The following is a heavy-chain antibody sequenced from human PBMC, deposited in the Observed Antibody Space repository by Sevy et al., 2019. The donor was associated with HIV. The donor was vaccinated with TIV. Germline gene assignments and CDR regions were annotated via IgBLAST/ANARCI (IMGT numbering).Heavy chain of an antibody. J-gene: IGHJ2*01. CDR3: ARESGSNWYFDL. D-gene: IGHD1-26*01. Sequence: GGSLRLSCAASGFTFSSYAMSWVRQAPGKGLEWVAAIFSDGYNKYYADSVKGRFAISRDNSKNTVYLQMNSLRAGDTAVYSCARESGSNWYFDLWGRGTRVTVSS. CDR2: IFSDGYNK. CDR1: GFTFSSYA. V-gene: IGHV3-33*08.